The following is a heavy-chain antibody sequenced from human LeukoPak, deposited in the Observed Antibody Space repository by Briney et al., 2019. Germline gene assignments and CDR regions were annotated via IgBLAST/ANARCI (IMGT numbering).Heavy chain of an antibody. Sequence: PSETLSLTCTVSGGSISSYYWSWIRQPPGKGLEWIGYICYSGSTNYNPSLKSRVTISVDTSKNQFSLKLSSVTAADTAVYYCARESASRYCSSTSCYRDAFDIWGQGTMVTVSS. CDR3: ARESASRYCSSTSCYRDAFDI. J-gene: IGHJ3*02. V-gene: IGHV4-59*01. CDR2: ICYSGST. CDR1: GGSISSYY. D-gene: IGHD2-2*01.